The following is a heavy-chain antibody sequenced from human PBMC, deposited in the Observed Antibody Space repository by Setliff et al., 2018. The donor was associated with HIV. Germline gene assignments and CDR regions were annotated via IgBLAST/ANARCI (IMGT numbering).Heavy chain of an antibody. Sequence: PSETLSLTCIVSGGSISSGGYYWSWIRQHPGKGLEWIGHIYYSGSTYYNSSLKSRVIISVDTSKNQFSLKLSSVTAADTAVYYCARENYDSSMDVWGQGTTVTVSS. CDR3: ARENYDSSMDV. V-gene: IGHV4-31*02. CDR2: IYYSGST. CDR1: GGSISSGGYY. D-gene: IGHD3-3*01. J-gene: IGHJ6*02.